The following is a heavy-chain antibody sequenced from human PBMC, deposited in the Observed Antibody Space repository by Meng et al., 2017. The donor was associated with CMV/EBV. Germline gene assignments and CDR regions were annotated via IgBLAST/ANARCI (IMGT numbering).Heavy chain of an antibody. CDR3: ARDSSYDFWSGQAYYYYGMDV. CDR1: GCTFSSYA. J-gene: IGHJ6*02. D-gene: IGHD3-3*01. Sequence: SVNVSCKASGCTFSSYAISWVRQAPGQGLEWMGGIIPIFGTANYAQKFQGRVTITTDESTSTAYMELSSLRSEDTAVYYCARDSSYDFWSGQAYYYYGMDVWGQGTTVTVSS. CDR2: IIPIFGTA. V-gene: IGHV1-69*05.